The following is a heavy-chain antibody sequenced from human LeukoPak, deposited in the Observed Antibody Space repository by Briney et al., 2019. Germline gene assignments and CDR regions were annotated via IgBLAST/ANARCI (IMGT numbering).Heavy chain of an antibody. CDR1: GGSISSSSYY. Sequence: SETLSLTCTVSGGSISSSSYYWGWIRQPPGKGLEWIGSIYYSGSTYYNPSLKSRVTISVDTSKNQFSLKLSSVTAADTAFYYCARGARDDSGSYYNGEDYWGQGTLVTVSS. J-gene: IGHJ4*02. CDR2: IYYSGST. D-gene: IGHD3-10*01. V-gene: IGHV4-39*07. CDR3: ARGARDDSGSYYNGEDY.